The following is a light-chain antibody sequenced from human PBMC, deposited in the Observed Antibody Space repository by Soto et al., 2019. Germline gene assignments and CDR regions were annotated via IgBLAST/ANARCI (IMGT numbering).Light chain of an antibody. CDR1: QSVSSN. J-gene: IGKJ2*01. Sequence: EIMMTQSPATLSVSPGERATLSCRASQSVSSNLAWYQQKPGQAPRLLIYGASTRATGIPARFSGSGSGTEFNLNISSLQSEDFAVYYCQQYNNWPPGKYTFGQGTKLEIK. V-gene: IGKV3-15*01. CDR3: QQYNNWPPGKYT. CDR2: GAS.